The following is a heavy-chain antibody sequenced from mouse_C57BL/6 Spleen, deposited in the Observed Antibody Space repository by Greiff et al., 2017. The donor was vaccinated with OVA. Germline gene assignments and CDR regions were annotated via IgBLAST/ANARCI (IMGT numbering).Heavy chain of an antibody. D-gene: IGHD2-4*01. CDR1: GYSITSGYY. CDR2: ISYDGSN. J-gene: IGHJ4*01. Sequence: EVKLQESGPGLVKPSQSLSLTCSVTGYSITSGYYWNWIRQCPGNKLEWMGYISYDGSNNYNPSLKNRISITRDTSKNQVFLKLNSVTTEDTATYYCARQIYYDYDIYAMDYWGQGTSVTVSS. V-gene: IGHV3-6*01. CDR3: ARQIYYDYDIYAMDY.